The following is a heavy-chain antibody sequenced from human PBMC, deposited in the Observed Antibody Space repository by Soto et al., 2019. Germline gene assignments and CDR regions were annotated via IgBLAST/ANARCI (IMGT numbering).Heavy chain of an antibody. CDR3: ARGGCTDGVCTYFFDY. CDR1: GYTLSDYY. J-gene: IGHJ4*02. Sequence: QVQLVQSGAEVKKPGASVQVSCKASGYTLSDYYMHWVRQAPGQGLEWMGWINPNSATTKSTQKFQGRITMTRDTSVSTVYMELTSLTSDDAAVYYCARGGCTDGVCTYFFDYWGQGTLVAVSS. V-gene: IGHV1-2*02. D-gene: IGHD2-8*01. CDR2: INPNSATT.